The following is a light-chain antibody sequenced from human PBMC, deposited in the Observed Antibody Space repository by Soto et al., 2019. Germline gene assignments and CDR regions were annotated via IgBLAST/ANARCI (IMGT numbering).Light chain of an antibody. CDR1: QRIGSN. CDR3: QQNYGWTQT. V-gene: IGKV3-15*01. CDR2: GAS. J-gene: IGKJ1*01. Sequence: EIVLTQSPVTLSVSPGERATLYCTASQRIGSNLAWYQQNPGQAPRLLIYGASTRAPGLPDTFRGTAWAKAIIPTSSRQPSDYAVEYYWQQNYGWTQTFGQGTKVDIK.